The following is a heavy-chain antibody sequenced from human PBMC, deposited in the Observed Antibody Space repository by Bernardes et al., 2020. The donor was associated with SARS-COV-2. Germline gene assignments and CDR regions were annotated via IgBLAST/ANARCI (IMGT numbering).Heavy chain of an antibody. CDR1: GFTFTSSA. V-gene: IGHV1-58*01. D-gene: IGHD6-19*01. Sequence: SVKVSCKASGFTFTSSAVQWVRQARGQRLEWIGWIVVGSGNTNYAQKFQERVTITRDMSTSTAYMELSSLRSEDTAVYYCAAWDSSGWSFDYWGQGTLVTVSS. J-gene: IGHJ4*02. CDR3: AAWDSSGWSFDY. CDR2: IVVGSGNT.